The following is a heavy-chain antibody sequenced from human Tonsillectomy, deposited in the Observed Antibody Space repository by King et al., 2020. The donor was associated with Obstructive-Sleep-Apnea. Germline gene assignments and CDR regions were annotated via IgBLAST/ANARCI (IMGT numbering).Heavy chain of an antibody. Sequence: VQLVESGGVVVQPGGSLRLSCAVSGFIFDDYTMHWVRHAPGKGLEWVSLISWDGGSRYYADSVKGRFTISRDNSKNSLYLQANSLRTEDTALYYCARGVRGVQGVIIDYWGQGTLVTVSS. D-gene: IGHD3-10*01. CDR3: ARGVRGVQGVIIDY. CDR1: GFIFDDYT. CDR2: ISWDGGSR. J-gene: IGHJ4*02. V-gene: IGHV3-43*01.